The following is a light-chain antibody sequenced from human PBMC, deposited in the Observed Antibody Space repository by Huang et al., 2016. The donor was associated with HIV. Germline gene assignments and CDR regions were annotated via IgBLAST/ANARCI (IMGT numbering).Light chain of an antibody. CDR1: QSISVF. V-gene: IGKV1-39*01. Sequence: DIQMTQSPSSLSASVGDRVTITCRASQSISVFLNWYQQKPGTAPKLLIYAASSLQRGVPSRGRGSGSGTDFTLTITSMQPEDFATYYCQHSYSTPPWTFGQGTKVDIK. CDR2: AAS. J-gene: IGKJ1*01. CDR3: QHSYSTPPWT.